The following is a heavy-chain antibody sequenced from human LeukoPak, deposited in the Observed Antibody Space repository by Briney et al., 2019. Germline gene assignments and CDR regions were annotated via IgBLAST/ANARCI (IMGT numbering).Heavy chain of an antibody. Sequence: SETLSLTCTVSGGSISSYYCSWIRQPPGKGLESIGYISDNGSTSYNPSLKSRVTISVDTSKNQFSLELSSVTAADTAVYYCARGDLITISYWGQGTLVTVSS. V-gene: IGHV4-59*01. J-gene: IGHJ4*02. D-gene: IGHD3-3*01. CDR2: ISDNGST. CDR1: GGSISSYY. CDR3: ARGDLITISY.